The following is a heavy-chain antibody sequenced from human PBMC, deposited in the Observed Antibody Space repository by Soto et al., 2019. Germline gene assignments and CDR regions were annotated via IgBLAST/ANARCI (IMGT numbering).Heavy chain of an antibody. CDR2: LYSDGTT. CDR3: ARATGDSGWAWADY. D-gene: IGHD6-19*01. V-gene: IGHV3-53*03. Sequence: EVPLVESGGGLIQPGGSLRLSCVASAFTVSSYYMTWVRQPPGKGLEWVSVLYSDGTTDHADSVKGRFTVSRDNSKDALCLQMMARRAEDAALYYCARATGDSGWAWADYWGQGTLGTVSS. CDR1: AFTVSSYY. J-gene: IGHJ4*02.